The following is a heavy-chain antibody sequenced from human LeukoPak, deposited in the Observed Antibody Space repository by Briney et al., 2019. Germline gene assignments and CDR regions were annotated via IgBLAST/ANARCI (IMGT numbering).Heavy chain of an antibody. D-gene: IGHD1-1*01. CDR1: GGSISGYY. Sequence: SETLSLTCSVSGGSISGYYWSWIRQPPGKGLEWPAYIYYSGTTNYNPSLKSRVTISVDASNNQFSLRLSSVTAADTAVYYCARQNDYYYYMDVWGKGTTVTVSS. V-gene: IGHV4-59*08. CDR3: ARQNDYYYYMDV. J-gene: IGHJ6*03. CDR2: IYYSGTT.